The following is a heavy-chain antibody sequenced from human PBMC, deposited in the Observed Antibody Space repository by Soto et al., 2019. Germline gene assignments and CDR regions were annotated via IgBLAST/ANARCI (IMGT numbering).Heavy chain of an antibody. Sequence: GGSLRLSCISSGIKFDYYAMNWVRQAPGKGLEWVAGIAKSGGSAHYAGSVKGRFTISRDNSKNTLFLEMNSLGVEDTALYYCVXAANYYDISGFYYYPDYWGQGTQVTVSS. CDR3: VXAANYYDISGFYYYPDY. D-gene: IGHD3-22*01. V-gene: IGHV3-23*01. J-gene: IGHJ4*02. CDR1: GIKFDYYA. CDR2: IAKSGGSA.